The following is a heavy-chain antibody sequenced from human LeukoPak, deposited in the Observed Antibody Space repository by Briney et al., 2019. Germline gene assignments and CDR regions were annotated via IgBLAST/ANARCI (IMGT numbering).Heavy chain of an antibody. CDR3: ARDPIAARPGDAFDI. Sequence: SETLSLTCTVSGGSISSSSYYWGWIRQPPGKGLEWIGSIYYSGSTYYNPSLRSRVTISVDTSKNQFSLTLSSVTAADTAVYYCARDPIAARPGDAFDIWGQGTMVTVSS. D-gene: IGHD6-6*01. J-gene: IGHJ3*02. V-gene: IGHV4-39*07. CDR2: IYYSGST. CDR1: GGSISSSSYY.